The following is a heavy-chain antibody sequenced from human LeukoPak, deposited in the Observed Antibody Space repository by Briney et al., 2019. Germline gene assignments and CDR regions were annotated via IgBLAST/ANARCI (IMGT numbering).Heavy chain of an antibody. CDR3: ARASWFGELSDAFDI. CDR2: INTNSGGT. Sequence: GASVKVSCKASGYTFNTYGITWVRQAPGQGLEWMGWINTNSGGTNYAQKSQGRVTMTRDTSITTAYMELSRLRSGDTAVYYCARASWFGELSDAFDIWGQGTMVTVSS. D-gene: IGHD3-10*01. J-gene: IGHJ3*02. CDR1: GYTFNTYG. V-gene: IGHV1-2*02.